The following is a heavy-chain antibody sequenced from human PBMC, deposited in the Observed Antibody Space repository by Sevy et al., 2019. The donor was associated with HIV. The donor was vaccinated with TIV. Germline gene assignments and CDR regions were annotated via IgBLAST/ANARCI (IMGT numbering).Heavy chain of an antibody. D-gene: IGHD3-22*01. CDR3: TTMEYYHNIIGSSSGDY. J-gene: IGHJ4*02. CDR1: GYTLTKLD. Sequence: ASVKVSCKVSGYTLTKLDMHWVRQAPGKGLEWMGGFDPEDGDTFYAQKFQGRVTMTEDTSTDTAYMELNSLRSEDTAVYYCTTMEYYHNIIGSSSGDYWGQGTLVTVSS. V-gene: IGHV1-24*01. CDR2: FDPEDGDT.